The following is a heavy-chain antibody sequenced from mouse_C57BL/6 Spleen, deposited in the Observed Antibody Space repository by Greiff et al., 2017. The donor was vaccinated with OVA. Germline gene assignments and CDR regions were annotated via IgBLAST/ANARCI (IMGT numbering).Heavy chain of an antibody. CDR2: IDPEDGET. CDR1: GVDSKDYD. J-gene: IGHJ3*01. CDR3: ARGRGFTTVVAAY. Sequence: VHVKQSGAELVKPGASVKLSGLGSGVDSKDYDMHWVKQRTEQGLEWIGRIDPEDGETKYPPMIQVKATITADTSSNTAYLQLSSLTSEDTAVYYCARGRGFTTVVAAYWGQGTLVTVSA. D-gene: IGHD1-1*01. V-gene: IGHV14-2*01.